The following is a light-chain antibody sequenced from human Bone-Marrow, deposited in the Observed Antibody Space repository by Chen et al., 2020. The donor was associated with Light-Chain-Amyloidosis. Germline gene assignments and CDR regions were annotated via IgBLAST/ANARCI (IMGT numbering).Light chain of an antibody. V-gene: IGLV3-21*02. CDR2: DNR. Sequence: SYVQMQPPSLPGVRGQTASNTCGGNNRERDSVHWYQQKPGQAPVLVFYDNRDRHSGIPKRFSGSESGNPATLTIGRVEAGDETDYYCQVWDTSRDQGVFGGETKLTVL. CDR1: NRERDS. J-gene: IGLJ3*02. CDR3: QVWDTSRDQGV.